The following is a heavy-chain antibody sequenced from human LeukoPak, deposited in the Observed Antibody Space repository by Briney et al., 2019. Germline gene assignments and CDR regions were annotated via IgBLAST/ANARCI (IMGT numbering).Heavy chain of an antibody. Sequence: PSETLSLTCAVYGGSFSGYYWSWIRQPPGKGLEWIGEINHSGSTNYNPSLKSRVTISVDTSKNQFSLKLSSVTAADTAVYYCARGPTVVTPNWFDPWGQGTLVTVSS. CDR1: GGSFSGYY. CDR3: ARGPTVVTPNWFDP. CDR2: INHSGST. D-gene: IGHD4-23*01. V-gene: IGHV4-34*01. J-gene: IGHJ5*02.